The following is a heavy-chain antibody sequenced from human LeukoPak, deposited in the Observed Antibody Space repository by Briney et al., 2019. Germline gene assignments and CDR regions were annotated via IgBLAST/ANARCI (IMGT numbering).Heavy chain of an antibody. CDR3: ARHQGQRRAVAGTNWHFDL. D-gene: IGHD6-19*01. V-gene: IGHV4-61*02. CDR2: IYTSGST. CDR1: GGSISSGSYY. J-gene: IGHJ2*01. Sequence: PSQTLSLTCTVSGGSISSGSYYWSWIRQPAGKGLEWIGRIYTSGSTNYNPSLKSRVTISVDTSKNQFSLKLSSVTAADTAVYYCARHQGQRRAVAGTNWHFDLWGRGTLVTVSS.